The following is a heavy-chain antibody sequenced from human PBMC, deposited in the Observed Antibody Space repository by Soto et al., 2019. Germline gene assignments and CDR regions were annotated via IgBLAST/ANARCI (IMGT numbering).Heavy chain of an antibody. V-gene: IGHV4-34*01. CDR2: VNHSGST. CDR1: GRSFSNPYYY. J-gene: IGHJ4*02. Sequence: QVQLQQWGAGLLKPSETLSLTCAVYGRSFSNPYYYWSWIRQPPGKGLEWIGEVNHSGSTNYTTTLKSRVTISLHTSKNPFSLRLTSVTAADTAVYYCASLDSTGWYLEDWGQGTLVTVSS. D-gene: IGHD6-19*01. CDR3: ASLDSTGWYLED.